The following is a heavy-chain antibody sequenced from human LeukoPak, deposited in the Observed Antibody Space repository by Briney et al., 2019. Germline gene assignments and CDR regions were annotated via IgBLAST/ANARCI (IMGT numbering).Heavy chain of an antibody. CDR1: GFTFSSYT. Sequence: GGSLRLSCAASGFTFSSYTMSWVRQAPGKGLEWVSAISGSGAVTHYADSVRGRFTISRDNSRNTLYLQMNSLGADDTATYYCARDPAPSRTNWFDPWGQGTLVTVSS. CDR2: ISGSGAVT. D-gene: IGHD1-14*01. V-gene: IGHV3-23*01. J-gene: IGHJ5*02. CDR3: ARDPAPSRTNWFDP.